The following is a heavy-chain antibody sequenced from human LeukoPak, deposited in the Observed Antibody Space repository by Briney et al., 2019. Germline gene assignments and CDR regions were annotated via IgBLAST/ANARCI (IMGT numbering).Heavy chain of an antibody. Sequence: GGSLRLSCAASGFTFSNYWMSWVRQAPGKGLEWVANIKEDGSDKYYVDSVKGRFTISRDNAKNSLYLQMNSLRAEDTAVYYCARRQIIPKYFDPWGQGTLVTVSS. V-gene: IGHV3-7*01. CDR2: IKEDGSDK. D-gene: IGHD3-3*01. J-gene: IGHJ5*02. CDR3: ARRQIIPKYFDP. CDR1: GFTFSNYW.